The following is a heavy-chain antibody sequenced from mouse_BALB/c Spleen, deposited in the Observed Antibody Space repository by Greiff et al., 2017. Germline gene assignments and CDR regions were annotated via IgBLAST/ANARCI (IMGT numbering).Heavy chain of an antibody. CDR2: IDPANGNT. CDR3: ARVYYGSRGYYFDY. V-gene: IGHV14-3*02. CDR1: GFNIKDTY. D-gene: IGHD1-1*01. Sequence: EVQLKESGAELVKPGASVKLSCTASGFNIKDTYMHWVKQRPEQGLEWIGRIDPANGNTKYDPKFQGKATITADTSSNTAYLQLSSLTSEDTAVYYCARVYYGSRGYYFDYWGQGTTLTVSS. J-gene: IGHJ2*01.